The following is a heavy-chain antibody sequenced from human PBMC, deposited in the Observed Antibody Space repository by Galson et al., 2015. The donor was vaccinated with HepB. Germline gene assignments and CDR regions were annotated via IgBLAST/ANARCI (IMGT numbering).Heavy chain of an antibody. D-gene: IGHD3-10*01. CDR1: GDSVSSHSAA. V-gene: IGHV6-1*01. CDR2: TYYRSKWYN. Sequence: CAISGDSVSSHSAAWNWIRHSPSRGLEWLGRTYYRSKWYNDYAVSVRSRITINPDTSKNQFSLQLRSVTPDDTAVYYCARGSGRYAMDVWCQGTRSPSP. CDR3: ARGSGRYAMDV. J-gene: IGHJ6*02.